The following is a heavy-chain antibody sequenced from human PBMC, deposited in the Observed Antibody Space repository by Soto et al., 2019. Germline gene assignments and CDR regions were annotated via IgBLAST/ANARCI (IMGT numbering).Heavy chain of an antibody. CDR1: GYTFSSYA. J-gene: IGHJ5*01. Sequence: GRSMRLSCAASGYTFSSYAMSWVRQAPGKGLEWVSAISGSGGSTYYADSVKGRFTISRDNSKNTLYLQMNSLRAEDTAVYYCAKAIAVARTGARCQRTPVTDS. D-gene: IGHD6-19*01. CDR2: ISGSGGST. CDR3: AKAIAVARTGARCQRTPVTDS. V-gene: IGHV3-23*01.